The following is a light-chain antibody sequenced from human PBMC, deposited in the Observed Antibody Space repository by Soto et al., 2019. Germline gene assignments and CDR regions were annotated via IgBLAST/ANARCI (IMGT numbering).Light chain of an antibody. CDR1: QSIDKW. CDR2: DAT. V-gene: IGKV1-5*01. J-gene: IGKJ4*01. Sequence: DIQMTQSPATLSASVVDRVTMTCLASQSIDKWLAWYQQKPGKAPKVLIWDATTLHRGVPSRFSGSRSGTEFTLTISCLQPDDFATYYCQQLNNYPSTFGGGTKVDIK. CDR3: QQLNNYPST.